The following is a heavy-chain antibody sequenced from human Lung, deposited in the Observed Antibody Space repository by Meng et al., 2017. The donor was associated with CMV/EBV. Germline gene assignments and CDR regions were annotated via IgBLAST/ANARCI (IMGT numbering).Heavy chain of an antibody. CDR3: ARGLQYSSGLTDY. CDR1: GYTFTSND. CDR2: MNPNSGNT. V-gene: IGHV1-8*01. Sequence: CKASGYTFTSNDLNWVRQATGQGLEWMGGMNPNSGNTSYAQKFQGRVTMTRNTSISTAYMELSSLRSEDTAVYYCARGLQYSSGLTDYWGQGTLVTVSS. D-gene: IGHD6-19*01. J-gene: IGHJ4*02.